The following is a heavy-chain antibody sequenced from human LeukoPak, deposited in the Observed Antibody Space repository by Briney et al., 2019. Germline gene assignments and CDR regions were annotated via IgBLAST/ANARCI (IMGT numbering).Heavy chain of an antibody. CDR1: GGSISSYY. CDR3: ARDELAAAGSDY. D-gene: IGHD6-13*01. CDR2: IYYSGST. Sequence: PSETLSLTCTVSGGSISSYYWSWIRQPPGKGLEWIGYIYYSGSTNYNPSLESRVTISVDTSKNQFSLKLSSVTAADTAVYYCARDELAAAGSDYWGQGTLVTVSS. V-gene: IGHV4-59*01. J-gene: IGHJ4*02.